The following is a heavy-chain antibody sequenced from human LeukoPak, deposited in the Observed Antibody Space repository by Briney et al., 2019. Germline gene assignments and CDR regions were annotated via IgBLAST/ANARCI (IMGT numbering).Heavy chain of an antibody. CDR2: IRSKANSYAT. D-gene: IGHD3-3*01. J-gene: IGHJ4*02. CDR3: TNDEHDY. CDR1: GFTFSGSA. V-gene: IGHV3-73*01. Sequence: GGSLRLSCAASGFTFSGSATHWVRQASGKGLEWVGRIRSKANSYATAYATSVKGRFTISRDDSKNTAYLQMNSLKTEDTAVYYCTNDEHDYWGQGTLVTVSS.